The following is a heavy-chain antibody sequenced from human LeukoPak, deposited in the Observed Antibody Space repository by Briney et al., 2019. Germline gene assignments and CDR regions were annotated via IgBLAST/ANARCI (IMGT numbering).Heavy chain of an antibody. CDR1: GFTFSSFG. CDR2: ISYDGSDK. D-gene: IGHD6-13*01. Sequence: PGGSLRLSCAASGFTFSSFGMHWVRQAPGKGLEWVAVISYDGSDKYYADSVKGRFTISGDNSKNTLYLQMNSLRAEDTAVYYCARDSSSYGTSGFDYWGQGTPVTVSS. CDR3: ARDSSSYGTSGFDY. V-gene: IGHV3-30*03. J-gene: IGHJ4*02.